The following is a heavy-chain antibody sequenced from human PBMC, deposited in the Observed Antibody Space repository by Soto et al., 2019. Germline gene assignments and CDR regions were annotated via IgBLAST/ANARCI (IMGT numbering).Heavy chain of an antibody. CDR2: INPSGGST. J-gene: IGHJ4*02. V-gene: IGHV1-46*01. Sequence: ASVKVSCKASGYTFPSSYMHWVRQAPGQGLEWMGIINPSGGSTSYAQKFQGRVTMTRDTSTSTVYMELSSVTAADTAVYYCASRLSGISYWGQGTLVTVSS. D-gene: IGHD1-1*01. CDR3: ASRLSGISY. CDR1: GYTFPSSY.